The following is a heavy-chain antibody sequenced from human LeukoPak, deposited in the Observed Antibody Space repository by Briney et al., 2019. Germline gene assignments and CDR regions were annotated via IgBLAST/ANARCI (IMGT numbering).Heavy chain of an antibody. D-gene: IGHD5-18*01. Sequence: PGGSLRLSCAASGFTFSSYAMSWVRQAPGKGLEWVSAISGSGGSTYYADSVKGRFTISRDNSKNTLYLQMNSLRAEDTAVYYCARVLGTAMARSMFPPIDPWGQGTLVTVSS. CDR1: GFTFSSYA. CDR3: ARVLGTAMARSMFPPIDP. CDR2: ISGSGGST. J-gene: IGHJ5*02. V-gene: IGHV3-23*01.